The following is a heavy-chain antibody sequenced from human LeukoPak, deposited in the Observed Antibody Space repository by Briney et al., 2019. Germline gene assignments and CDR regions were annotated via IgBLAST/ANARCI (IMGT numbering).Heavy chain of an antibody. CDR1: GYTFTSYY. Sequence: ASEKVSCKASGYTFTSYYMHWVRQAPGQGLEWMGIINPSGGSTSYAQKFQGRVTMTRDTSTSTVYMELSSLRPEDTAVYYCARDLQPWGSSGYQRGDYYYGMDVWGQGTTVTVSS. D-gene: IGHD3-22*01. CDR2: INPSGGST. V-gene: IGHV1-46*01. CDR3: ARDLQPWGSSGYQRGDYYYGMDV. J-gene: IGHJ6*02.